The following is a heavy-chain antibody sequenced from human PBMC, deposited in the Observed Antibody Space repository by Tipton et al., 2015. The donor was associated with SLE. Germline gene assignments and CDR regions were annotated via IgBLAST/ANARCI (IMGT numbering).Heavy chain of an antibody. V-gene: IGHV3-74*01. J-gene: IGHJ4*02. Sequence: SLRLSCEASGYTFSRYWMYWVRRDPGKGLVWVSRVNSDGTRKTHADSVKGRFTISRDDARNSLFLQMNSLRPEDTGVYYCARADDYGDRYYFDYWGQGVLVTVSS. CDR2: VNSDGTRK. CDR3: ARADDYGDRYYFDY. CDR1: GYTFSRYW. D-gene: IGHD4-17*01.